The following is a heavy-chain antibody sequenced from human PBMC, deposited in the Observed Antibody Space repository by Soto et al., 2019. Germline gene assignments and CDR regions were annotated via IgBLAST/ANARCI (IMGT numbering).Heavy chain of an antibody. V-gene: IGHV4-4*02. CDR1: GDSVSSSFW. J-gene: IGHJ4*02. CDR3: ARYDFGTFDN. CDR2: IYHTETT. D-gene: IGHD4-17*01. Sequence: SETLSLTCAVSGDSVSSSFWWTWVRQPPGKGLEWIGEIYHTETTNYAPSLKSRVTISLDKSMNQFSLRFNSVTPADTAVYYCARYDFGTFDNWGQGIRVTVS.